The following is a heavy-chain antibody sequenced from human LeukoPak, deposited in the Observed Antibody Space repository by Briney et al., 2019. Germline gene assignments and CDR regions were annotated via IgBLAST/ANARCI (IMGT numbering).Heavy chain of an antibody. J-gene: IGHJ4*02. CDR3: ARDPTPIHSGSCYDHFDY. V-gene: IGHV1-2*06. CDR2: INPNSGGT. Sequence: ASVKVSCKASGHTFTGYYMHWVRQAPGQGLEWMGRINPNSGGTNYAQKFQGRVTMTRDTSISTAYMELSRLRSDDTAVYYCARDPTPIHSGSCYDHFDYWGQGTLVTVSS. CDR1: GHTFTGYY. D-gene: IGHD1-26*01.